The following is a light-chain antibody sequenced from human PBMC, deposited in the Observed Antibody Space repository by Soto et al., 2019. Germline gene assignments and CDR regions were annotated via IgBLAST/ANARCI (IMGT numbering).Light chain of an antibody. J-gene: IGKJ4*01. V-gene: IGKV3-20*01. CDR2: GTS. CDR3: QQYGGSPPLT. CDR1: QSVSSSY. Sequence: ENVLTQSPGTLSLSPGERATLSCRARQSVSSSYLAWYQQKPGQAPRLLIYGTSSRATGVPDRFSGSGSGTDFTLTISRLEPEDFAVYFCQQYGGSPPLTFGGGTKVEI.